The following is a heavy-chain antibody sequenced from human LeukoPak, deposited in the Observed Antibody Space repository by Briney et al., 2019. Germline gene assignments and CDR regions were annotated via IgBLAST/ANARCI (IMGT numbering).Heavy chain of an antibody. Sequence: GASVKVSCKVSGYTLTELSMHWVRRAPGKGLEWMGGFDPEDGETIYAQKFQGRVTMTEDTSTDTAYMELSSLRSEDTAVYYCATGYYYGSGSYYNPPLGCWGQGTLVTVSS. J-gene: IGHJ4*02. CDR1: GYTLTELS. CDR3: ATGYYYGSGSYYNPPLGC. D-gene: IGHD3-10*01. CDR2: FDPEDGET. V-gene: IGHV1-24*01.